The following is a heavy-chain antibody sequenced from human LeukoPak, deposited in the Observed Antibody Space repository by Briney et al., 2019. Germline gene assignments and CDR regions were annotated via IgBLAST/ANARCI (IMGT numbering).Heavy chain of an antibody. CDR3: ARDRRGYYDSGGYAHFDY. J-gene: IGHJ4*02. CDR1: GFTFSSYA. CDR2: LYSGNIP. Sequence: GGSLRLSCAASGFTFSSYAMSWVRQAPGKGLEWVSILYSGNIPYYADSVKGRFTISRDTSKNTLYLDMNSLRAEDTAVYFCARDRRGYYDSGGYAHFDYWGQGTLVTVSS. D-gene: IGHD3-22*01. V-gene: IGHV3-53*01.